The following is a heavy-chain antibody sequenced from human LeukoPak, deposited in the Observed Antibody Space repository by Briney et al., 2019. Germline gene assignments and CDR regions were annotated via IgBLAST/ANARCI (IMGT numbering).Heavy chain of an antibody. Sequence: GGSLRLSCAASGFTFSDYAMNWVRQAPWKGLEWFSFSNSNSRTIYYADSVKGRFTISRDNAKNSLYLQMDSLRAEDTGLYYCARDTWYSNSWLHAFDIWGRGTMVTVSS. V-gene: IGHV3-48*01. CDR1: GFTFSDYA. J-gene: IGHJ3*02. CDR2: SNSNSRTI. D-gene: IGHD6-13*01. CDR3: ARDTWYSNSWLHAFDI.